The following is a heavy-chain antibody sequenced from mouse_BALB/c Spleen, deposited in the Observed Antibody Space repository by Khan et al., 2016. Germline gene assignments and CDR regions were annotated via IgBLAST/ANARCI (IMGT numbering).Heavy chain of an antibody. Sequence: EVELVESGGGLVQPGGSLRLSCATSGFTFTDYYMSWVRQPPGKALEWLGFIRNKANGYTTEYSASVKGRFTISRDNSQSILYLQMNTLRAEDSATYYCVRDIYYDYDYYAMDYWGQGTSVTVSS. CDR3: VRDIYYDYDYYAMDY. CDR1: GFTFTDYY. D-gene: IGHD2-4*01. J-gene: IGHJ4*01. CDR2: IRNKANGYTT. V-gene: IGHV7-3*02.